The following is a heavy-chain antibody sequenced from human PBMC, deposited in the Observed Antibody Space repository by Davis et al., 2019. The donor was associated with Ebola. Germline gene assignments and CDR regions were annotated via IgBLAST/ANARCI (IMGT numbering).Heavy chain of an antibody. D-gene: IGHD3-10*01. J-gene: IGHJ5*02. CDR3: ARDPRGSGSYSGWFDP. CDR1: GYTFTSYA. V-gene: IGHV1-3*01. CDR2: INAGNGNT. Sequence: ASVKVSCKASGYTFTSYAMHWVRQAPGQRLEWMGWINAGNGNTKYSQKFQGRVTITRDTSASTAYMELSSLRSEDTAVYYCARDPRGSGSYSGWFDPWGQGTLLTVSS.